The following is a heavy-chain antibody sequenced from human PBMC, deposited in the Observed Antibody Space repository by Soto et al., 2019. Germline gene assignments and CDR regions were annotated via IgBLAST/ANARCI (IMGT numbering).Heavy chain of an antibody. CDR3: ARDSGGATGPPDY. CDR2: IIPIFGTA. J-gene: IGHJ4*02. D-gene: IGHD1-26*01. V-gene: IGHV1-69*13. Sequence: GASVKVSCKAAGGTFSSYAISWVRQAPGQGLEWMGGIIPIFGTANYAQKFQGRVTITADESTSTAYMELSSLRSEDTAVYYCARDSGGATGPPDYWGQGTLVTVS. CDR1: GGTFSSYA.